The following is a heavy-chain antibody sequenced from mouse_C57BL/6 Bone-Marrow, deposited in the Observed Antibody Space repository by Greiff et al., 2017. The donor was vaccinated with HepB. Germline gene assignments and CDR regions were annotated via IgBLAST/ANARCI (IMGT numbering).Heavy chain of an antibody. CDR3: AREEIYYDYEYALDY. V-gene: IGHV1-22*01. J-gene: IGHJ4*01. CDR2: INPNNGGT. CDR1: GYTFTDYN. D-gene: IGHD2-4*01. Sequence: VQLQQSGPELVKPGASVKMSCKASGYTFTDYNMHWVKQSHGKSLEWIGYINPNNGGTSYNQKFKGKATLTVNKSSSTAYMERRSLTSEVSAVYYCAREEIYYDYEYALDYWGQGTSVTVSS.